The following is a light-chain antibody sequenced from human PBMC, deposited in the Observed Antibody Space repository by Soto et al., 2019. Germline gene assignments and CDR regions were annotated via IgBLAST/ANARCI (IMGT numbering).Light chain of an antibody. Sequence: EIVLTQSPGTLSLSPGERATLSCRASQSVSGSSLSWYQQKPGQPPRLLIYGASSRATGITDTFIGSGSGTDFTLLINRLEPEDFAVYYCQQYDSSPSSFTFGPGTKVDIK. CDR2: GAS. J-gene: IGKJ3*01. V-gene: IGKV3-20*01. CDR1: QSVSGSS. CDR3: QQYDSSPSSFT.